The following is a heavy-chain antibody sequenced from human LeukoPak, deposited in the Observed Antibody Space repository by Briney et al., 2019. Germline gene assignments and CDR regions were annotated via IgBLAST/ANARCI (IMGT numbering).Heavy chain of an antibody. Sequence: GGSLRISCAASGFTLSNYDMNWVRQAPGKGLEWVSSIRTSSRYIYYKDSVRGRFTISRDDAKNSLHLEMNSLRAEDTAVYYCARADCSSSTCYLRRSWFDPWGQGTLVTVSS. D-gene: IGHD2-2*01. CDR1: GFTLSNYD. J-gene: IGHJ5*02. CDR2: IRTSSRYI. CDR3: ARADCSSSTCYLRRSWFDP. V-gene: IGHV3-21*01.